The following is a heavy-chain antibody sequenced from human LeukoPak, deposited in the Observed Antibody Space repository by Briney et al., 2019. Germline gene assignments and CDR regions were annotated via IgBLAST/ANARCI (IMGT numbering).Heavy chain of an antibody. J-gene: IGHJ4*02. D-gene: IGHD2-15*01. CDR3: ARLGAPGGGSYYFDY. CDR1: GGPISSYY. Sequence: PSETLSLTYTVSGGPISSYYWSWIRQPPGKGLEWIGYIYYSGSTNYNPSLKSRVTISVDTSKNQFSLKLSSVTAADTAVYYCARLGAPGGGSYYFDYWGQGTLVTVSS. CDR2: IYYSGST. V-gene: IGHV4-59*01.